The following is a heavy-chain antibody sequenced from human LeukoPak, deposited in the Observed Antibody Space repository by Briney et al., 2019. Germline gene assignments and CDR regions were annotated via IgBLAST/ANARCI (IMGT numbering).Heavy chain of an antibody. V-gene: IGHV3-66*01. CDR3: ARENMVRGVIGYFDY. J-gene: IGHJ4*02. D-gene: IGHD3-10*01. CDR1: GFPLSSDR. CDR2: IYSGGST. Sequence: GRSRVLSGAAAGFPLSSDRMNGGGRARGKGRGGGSVIYSGGSTYYADSVKGRFTISRDNSKNTLYLQMNSLRAEDTAVYYCARENMVRGVIGYFDYWGQGTLVAVSS.